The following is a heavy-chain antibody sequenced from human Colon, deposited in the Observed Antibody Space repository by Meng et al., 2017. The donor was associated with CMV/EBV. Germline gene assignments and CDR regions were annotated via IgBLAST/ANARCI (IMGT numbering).Heavy chain of an antibody. V-gene: IGHV3-23*05. CDR3: AKGRGGAATSYFDY. Sequence: GESLKISCAASGYNFSDYGMSWVRQAPGKGLEWVSSINNRGSSTYYADSVKGRLTISRDHSKNTLYVQMNSLRVEDTAVYYCAKGRGGAATSYFDYWGQGTLVTVSS. CDR2: INNRGSST. J-gene: IGHJ4*02. D-gene: IGHD2-15*01. CDR1: GYNFSDYG.